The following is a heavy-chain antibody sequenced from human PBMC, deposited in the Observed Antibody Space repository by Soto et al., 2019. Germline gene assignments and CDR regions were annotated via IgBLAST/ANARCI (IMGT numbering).Heavy chain of an antibody. V-gene: IGHV3-23*01. J-gene: IGHJ4*02. CDR3: AKVAPTMIVVVINYFDY. CDR2: ISGSGGTT. D-gene: IGHD3-22*01. Sequence: GGSLRLSCAASGFTFSSYAMSWVRQAPGKGLELVSTISGSGGTTYYADSVKGRFTISRDNSKNSLFLQMNSLRAEDTAVYYCAKVAPTMIVVVINYFDYWGQGTLVTVSS. CDR1: GFTFSSYA.